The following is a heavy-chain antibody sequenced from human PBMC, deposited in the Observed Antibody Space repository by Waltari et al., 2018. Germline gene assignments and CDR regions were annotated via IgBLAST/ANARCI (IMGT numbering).Heavy chain of an antibody. D-gene: IGHD3-22*01. CDR2: IIPIFGTA. J-gene: IGHJ4*02. Sequence: QVQLVQSGAEVKKPRSSVKVSCKASGGTFSSYAISWVRQAPGQGLEWMGGIIPIFGTANYAQKFQGRVTITADKSTSTAYMELSSLRSEDTAVYYCARGPTEYYYDSSGYRGGWYYFDYWGQGTLVTVSS. CDR1: GGTFSSYA. V-gene: IGHV1-69*14. CDR3: ARGPTEYYYDSSGYRGGWYYFDY.